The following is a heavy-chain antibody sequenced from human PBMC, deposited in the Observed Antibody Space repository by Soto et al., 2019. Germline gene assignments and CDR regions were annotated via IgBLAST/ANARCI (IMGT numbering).Heavy chain of an antibody. Sequence: QGQLVQSGAEVKKPGSSVNVSCKASGGTFSSYAISWVRQAPGQGLKWMGGIIPIFGTANYAQKFQGRVTITSDESTSTAYMELSSLRSEDTAVYYCARERITIFGVVISRTDYYYYGMDVWGQGTTVTVSS. D-gene: IGHD3-3*01. J-gene: IGHJ6*02. CDR1: GGTFSSYA. V-gene: IGHV1-69*01. CDR2: IIPIFGTA. CDR3: ARERITIFGVVISRTDYYYYGMDV.